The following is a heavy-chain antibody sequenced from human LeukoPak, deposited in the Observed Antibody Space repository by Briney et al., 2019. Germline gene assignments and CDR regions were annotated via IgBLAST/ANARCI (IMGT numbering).Heavy chain of an antibody. J-gene: IGHJ5*02. CDR3: AREISDDILTGYYIGYNWFDP. CDR1: GFTFSSYS. V-gene: IGHV3-21*01. CDR2: ISSSSSYI. D-gene: IGHD3-9*01. Sequence: PGGSLRLSCAASGFTFSSYSMNWVRQAPGKGLNWVSPISSSSSYIYYADSVKGRFTISRDNAKNSLYLQMNSLRAEDTAVYYCAREISDDILTGYYIGYNWFDPWGQGTLVTVSS.